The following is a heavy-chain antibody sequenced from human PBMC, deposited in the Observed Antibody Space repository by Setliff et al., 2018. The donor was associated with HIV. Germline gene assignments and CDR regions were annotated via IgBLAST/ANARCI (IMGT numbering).Heavy chain of an antibody. CDR1: GGSFSGYN. CDR2: INHSGST. J-gene: IGHJ4*02. CDR3: ARGGGTIIGANFDY. V-gene: IGHV4-34*04. Sequence: KTSETLSLTCAVYGGSFSGYNWSWIRQTPGKGLEWIGEINHSGSTNHNPPLKSRATISVDTSKNQFSLKLSSVTAADTAVYYCARGGGTIIGANFDYWGQGTLVTVS. D-gene: IGHD3-3*01.